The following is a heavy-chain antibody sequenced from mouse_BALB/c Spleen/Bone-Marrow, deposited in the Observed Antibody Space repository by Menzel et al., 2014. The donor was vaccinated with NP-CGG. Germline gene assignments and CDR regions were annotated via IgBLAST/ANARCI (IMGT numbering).Heavy chain of an antibody. CDR3: ARDSDWFAY. Sequence: DAMLVESGGGLVQPGGSLRLSCATSGFTFTDNYMTWVRQPPGKALEWLGFIRNKANGYTTEYSASVKGRFTISRDNSQSILYLQMNTLRAEDSATYYCARDSDWFAYWGQGTLVTVSA. CDR1: GFTFTDNY. CDR2: IRNKANGYTT. J-gene: IGHJ3*01. V-gene: IGHV7-3*02.